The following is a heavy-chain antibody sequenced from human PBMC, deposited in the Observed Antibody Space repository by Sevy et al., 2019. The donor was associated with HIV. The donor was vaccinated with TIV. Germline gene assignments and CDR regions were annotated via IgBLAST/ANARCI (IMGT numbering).Heavy chain of an antibody. V-gene: IGHV1-24*01. CDR3: PTAAYGAGIYGYFDY. D-gene: IGHD3-10*01. CDR2: FDPEEGKT. Sequence: ASVKVSCKVSGYSFTELSMHWVRQAPGKGVEWMGGFDPEEGKTISAQKFQGRLTMTEDTSIDTAYMELSSLRSEDTAMYYCPTAAYGAGIYGYFDYWGQGSLVTVSS. CDR1: GYSFTELS. J-gene: IGHJ4*02.